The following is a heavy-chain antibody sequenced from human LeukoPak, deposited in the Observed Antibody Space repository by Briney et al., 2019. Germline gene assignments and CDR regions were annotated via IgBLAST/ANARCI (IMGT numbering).Heavy chain of an antibody. V-gene: IGHV4-39*07. CDR1: GGSIRSSSYY. CDR3: ARARSSTSCYRKSGMRFDY. J-gene: IGHJ4*02. D-gene: IGHD2-2*01. Sequence: PSETLSLTCTGSGGSIRSSSYYWGWIRQPPGKGLEWIGSIYYSGSTYYNPSLKSRVTISVDTSKNQFSLKLSSVTAADTAVYYCARARSSTSCYRKSGMRFDYWGQGTLVTVSS. CDR2: IYYSGST.